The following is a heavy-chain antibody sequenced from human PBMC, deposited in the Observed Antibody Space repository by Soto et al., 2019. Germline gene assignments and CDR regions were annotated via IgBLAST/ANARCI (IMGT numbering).Heavy chain of an antibody. CDR1: GFSFVNYA. CDR2: LSGSGTST. Sequence: GGSLRLSCAASGFSFVNYAMNWVRQAPGKGLEWVSGLSGSGTSTYYADSVKGRFTISRDNSRDTLFLQMNSLTADDTAVYYCAKATTDGGWFNPFDSWGQGALVTVSS. D-gene: IGHD6-19*01. J-gene: IGHJ4*02. V-gene: IGHV3-23*01. CDR3: AKATTDGGWFNPFDS.